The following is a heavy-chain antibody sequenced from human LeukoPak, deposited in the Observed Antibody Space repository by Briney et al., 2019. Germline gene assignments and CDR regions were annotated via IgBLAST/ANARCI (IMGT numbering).Heavy chain of an antibody. Sequence: ASVKVFCKASGYTFTSYYIHWVRQAPGQGLEWMGIINPSGDSTSYEQRFQGRLTMTRDTSTNTVYMELSSLRSEDTAVYYCARHPSPQLHHFDYWGQGTLVTVSS. CDR3: ARHPSPQLHHFDY. D-gene: IGHD2-2*01. CDR2: INPSGDST. V-gene: IGHV1-46*01. J-gene: IGHJ4*02. CDR1: GYTFTSYY.